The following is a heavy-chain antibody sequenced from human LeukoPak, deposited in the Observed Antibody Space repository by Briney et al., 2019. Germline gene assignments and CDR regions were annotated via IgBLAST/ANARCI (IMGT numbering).Heavy chain of an antibody. CDR2: ITSSSYYI. V-gene: IGHV3-21*01. J-gene: IGHJ4*02. Sequence: PGGSLRLSCEASGFTFSRFTMNWVRQAPGKGLEWVSSITSSSYYIYYADSVKGRFTISRDNAKNSLFLQMNSQRAEDTAMYYFAGDFVGADYWGQGPLVTVSS. D-gene: IGHD2-21*02. CDR1: GFTFSRFT. CDR3: AGDFVGADY.